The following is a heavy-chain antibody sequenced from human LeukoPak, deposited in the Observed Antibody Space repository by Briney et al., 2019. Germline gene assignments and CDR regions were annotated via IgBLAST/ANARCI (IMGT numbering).Heavy chain of an antibody. J-gene: IGHJ6*03. V-gene: IGHV3-30*04. CDR1: GFTFSSYA. CDR3: ARASLEWTESPYYYYMDV. CDR2: ISYDGSNK. D-gene: IGHD3-3*02. Sequence: PGGSLRLSCAASGFTFSSYAMHWVRQAPGKGLEWVAGISYDGSNKYYADSVKGRFTISRDNSKNTLYLQMNSLRAEDTAVYYCARASLEWTESPYYYYMDVWGKGTTVTISS.